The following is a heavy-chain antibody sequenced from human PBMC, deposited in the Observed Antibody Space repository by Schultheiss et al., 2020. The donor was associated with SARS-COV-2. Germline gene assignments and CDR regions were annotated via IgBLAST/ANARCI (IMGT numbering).Heavy chain of an antibody. CDR2: IYYSGST. D-gene: IGHD4-17*01. Sequence: SETLSLTCTVSGGSISSYYWGWIRQLPGKGLEWIGSIYYSGSTYYNPSLKSRVTISVDTSKNQFSLKLSSVTAADTAVYYCARDYGDYGTRVDPWGQGTLVTVSS. V-gene: IGHV4-39*07. J-gene: IGHJ5*02. CDR1: GGSISSYY. CDR3: ARDYGDYGTRVDP.